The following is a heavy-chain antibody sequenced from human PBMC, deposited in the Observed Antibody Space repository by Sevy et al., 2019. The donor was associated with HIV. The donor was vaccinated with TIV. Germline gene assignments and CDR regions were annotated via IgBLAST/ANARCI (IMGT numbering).Heavy chain of an antibody. Sequence: GGSLRLSCAVSGFMFRTYAMSWVRQAPGKGLEWVSGISGSGGSTYYADSVKGRFTIFRDNSKNTLYLQMDTLRVEDSAIYYCAKELQSWNSPYSFDYWGQGTLVTVSS. CDR2: ISGSGGST. CDR3: AKELQSWNSPYSFDY. D-gene: IGHD1-7*01. V-gene: IGHV3-23*01. J-gene: IGHJ4*02. CDR1: GFMFRTYA.